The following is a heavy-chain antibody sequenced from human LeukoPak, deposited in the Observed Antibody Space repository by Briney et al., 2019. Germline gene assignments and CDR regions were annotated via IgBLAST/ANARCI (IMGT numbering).Heavy chain of an antibody. CDR3: ARIGAMVSFDY. CDR1: GGSISSGSYY. Sequence: SQTLSLTCTVSGGSISSGSYYWSWIRQPAGKGLEWIGRIYTSGSTNYNPSLKSRVTISVDTSKNQFSLKLSSVTAADTAVYYCARIGAMVSFDYWGQGTLVTVSS. CDR2: IYTSGST. V-gene: IGHV4-61*02. J-gene: IGHJ4*02. D-gene: IGHD5-18*01.